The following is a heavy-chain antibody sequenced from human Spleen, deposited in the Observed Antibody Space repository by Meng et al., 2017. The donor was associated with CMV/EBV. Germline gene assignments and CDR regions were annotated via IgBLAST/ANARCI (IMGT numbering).Heavy chain of an antibody. CDR1: GFTFSSYE. CDR2: ISSSGSTI. D-gene: IGHD1/OR15-1a*01. V-gene: IGHV3-48*03. J-gene: IGHJ4*02. Sequence: GGSLRLSCAASGFTFSSYEMNWVRQAPGKGLEWVSYISSSGSTIYYADSVKGRFTISRDNAKNSLYLQMNSLRAEDTAVYYCARCLRLEHTNFDYWGQGTLVTSPQ. CDR3: ARCLRLEHTNFDY.